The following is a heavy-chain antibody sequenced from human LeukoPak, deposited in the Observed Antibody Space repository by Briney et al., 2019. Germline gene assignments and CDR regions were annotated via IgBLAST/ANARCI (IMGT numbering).Heavy chain of an antibody. CDR1: GGSISSGSYY. Sequence: SETLSLTCTVSGGSISSGSYYWSWIRQPAGTGLEWIGRIYTSGSTNYNPSLKSRVTISVDTPKNQFSLKLSSVTAADTAVYYCARVRLYSNYFYYYGMDVWGQGTTVTVSS. D-gene: IGHD4-11*01. CDR3: ARVRLYSNYFYYYGMDV. J-gene: IGHJ6*02. CDR2: IYTSGST. V-gene: IGHV4-61*02.